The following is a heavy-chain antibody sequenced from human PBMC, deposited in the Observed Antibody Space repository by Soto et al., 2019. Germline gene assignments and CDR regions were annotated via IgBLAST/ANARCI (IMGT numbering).Heavy chain of an antibody. V-gene: IGHV4-4*02. CDR3: AKPGSYFMDV. J-gene: IGHJ6*03. CDR2: ISLDGGA. Sequence: SETLSLTCAVSSGSITSNHWWGWVRQPPGKGLEWIGEISLDGGANYNPSLKSRVTVSIDKSNDQFSLKLSSVTAADTAVYYCAKPGSYFMDVWGKGTTVTVSS. CDR1: SGSITSNHW.